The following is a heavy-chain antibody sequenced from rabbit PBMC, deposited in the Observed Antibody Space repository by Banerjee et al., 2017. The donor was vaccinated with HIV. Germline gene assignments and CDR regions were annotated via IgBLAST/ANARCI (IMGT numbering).Heavy chain of an antibody. CDR3: ARNGGMLPHQL. CDR1: GFSFSNGSV. V-gene: IGHV1S45*01. D-gene: IGHD4-2*01. Sequence: ELLVGCGGGVVPLEGVLTLTCPAFGFSFSNGSVMCWVRQAPGKGLEWIGTIYAGSSGSAYYASWAKGRFTISKTSSTTVTLQMTSLTAADTATYFCARNGGMLPHQLWCQGTLVTVS. J-gene: IGHJ4*01. CDR2: IYAGSSGSA.